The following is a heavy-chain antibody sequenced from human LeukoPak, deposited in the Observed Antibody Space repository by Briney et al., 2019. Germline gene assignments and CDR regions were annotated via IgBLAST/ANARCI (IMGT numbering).Heavy chain of an antibody. CDR3: ARITMVRGVIMNFDY. CDR2: IYHSGST. D-gene: IGHD3-10*01. V-gene: IGHV4-4*02. J-gene: IGHJ4*02. Sequence: SGTLSLTCAVSGGSISSSNWWSWVRQPPGKGLEWIGEIYHSGSTYYNPSLKSRVTISVDRSKNQFSLKLSSVTAADTAVYYCARITMVRGVIMNFDYWGQGTLVTVSS. CDR1: GGSISSSNW.